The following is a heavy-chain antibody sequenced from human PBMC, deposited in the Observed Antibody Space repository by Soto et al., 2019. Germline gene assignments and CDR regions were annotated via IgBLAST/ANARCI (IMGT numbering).Heavy chain of an antibody. CDR1: GGSFSGYY. CDR3: ARGGGDYGGYYFDS. D-gene: IGHD4-17*01. CDR2: INHSGST. Sequence: QVQLQQWGAGLLKPSETLSLTCAVYGGSFSGYYWSWIRQPPGKGLEWIGEINHSGSTNYNPSLKSRVTISVDTSKNQCSLKLSSVTAADTAVYYCARGGGDYGGYYFDSWGQGTLVTVSS. J-gene: IGHJ4*02. V-gene: IGHV4-34*01.